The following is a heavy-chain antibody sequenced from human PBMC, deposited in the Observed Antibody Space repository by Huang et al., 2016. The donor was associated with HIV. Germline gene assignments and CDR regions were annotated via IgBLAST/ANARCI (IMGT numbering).Heavy chain of an antibody. CDR2: FYYKGST. Sequence: QLLLQESGPGLVKPSEALALTCAVSGGSLRSSDYHWGWIRQPPGKGLGWIGSFYYKGSTHDSPSLKSRVTMAVDTSKNLFFLNLTSMTAADTAVYYCARHREGPVAYYSGWGSHLNYMDVWGRGRTVVVSS. CDR1: GGSLRSSDYH. D-gene: IGHD3-10*01. V-gene: IGHV4-39*01. CDR3: ARHREGPVAYYSGWGSHLNYMDV. J-gene: IGHJ6*03.